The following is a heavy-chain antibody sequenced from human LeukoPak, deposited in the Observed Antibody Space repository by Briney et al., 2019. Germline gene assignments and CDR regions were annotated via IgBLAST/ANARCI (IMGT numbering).Heavy chain of an antibody. J-gene: IGHJ4*02. D-gene: IGHD6-19*01. V-gene: IGHV1-24*01. Sequence: GASVKVSCKVSGYTLTELSMHWVRQAPGKGLEWMGGFDPEDGETIYAQKFQGRVTMTEDTSTDTAYMELSSLRSEDTAVYYCATDRRALITSGWYPLWGQGTLVTVSS. CDR1: GYTLTELS. CDR2: FDPEDGET. CDR3: ATDRRALITSGWYPL.